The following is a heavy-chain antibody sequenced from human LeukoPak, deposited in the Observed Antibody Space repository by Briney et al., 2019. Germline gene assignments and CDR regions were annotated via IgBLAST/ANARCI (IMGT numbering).Heavy chain of an antibody. CDR1: GGSISSYN. D-gene: IGHD1-1*01. V-gene: IGHV4-4*07. Sequence: PSETLSLTCTVSGGSISSYNWSWIRQPAGKGLELIWRIYTSGTTNYNPSLRSRVTMSVDTSENQFSLKLSSVTAADTAVYYCARAPTGTGGWNWFDPWGQGTLVTVSS. J-gene: IGHJ5*02. CDR3: ARAPTGTGGWNWFDP. CDR2: IYTSGTT.